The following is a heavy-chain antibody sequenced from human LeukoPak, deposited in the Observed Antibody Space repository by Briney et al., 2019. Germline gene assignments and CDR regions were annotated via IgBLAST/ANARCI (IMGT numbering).Heavy chain of an antibody. D-gene: IGHD2-2*01. J-gene: IGHJ4*02. CDR1: GFTFSSYA. V-gene: IGHV3-23*01. CDR3: ARGRDTVVVPAAVDY. CDR2: ISGSGGST. Sequence: GGSLRLSCAASGFTFSSYAVSWVRQAPGKGLEWVSAISGSGGSTYYADSVKGRFTISRDNSRNTLYLQMNSLRAEDTAVYFCARGRDTVVVPAAVDYWGQGTLVTVSS.